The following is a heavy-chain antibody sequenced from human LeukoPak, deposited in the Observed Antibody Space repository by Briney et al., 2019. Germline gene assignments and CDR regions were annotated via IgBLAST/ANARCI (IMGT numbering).Heavy chain of an antibody. V-gene: IGHV3-30*02. CDR1: GFTFSSYG. CDR3: AKETYDYGDTTVPGSFGY. Sequence: GGSLRLSCAASGFTFSSYGMHWVRQAPGKGLEWVAFIRYDGSNKYYADSVKGRFTISRDNSKNTLYLQMNSLRAEDTAVYYCAKETYDYGDTTVPGSFGYWGQGTLVTVSS. J-gene: IGHJ4*02. CDR2: IRYDGSNK. D-gene: IGHD4-17*01.